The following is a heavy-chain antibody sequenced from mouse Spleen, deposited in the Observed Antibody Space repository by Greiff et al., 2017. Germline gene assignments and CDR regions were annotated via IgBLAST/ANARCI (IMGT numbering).Heavy chain of an antibody. CDR1: GFTFSDYY. V-gene: IGHV5-4*02. Sequence: EVQVVESGGGLVKPGGSLKLSCAASGFTFSDYYMYWVRQTPEKRLEWVATISDGGSYTYYPDSVKGRFTISRDNAKNNLYLQMSSLKSEDTAMYYCARDDGYSVYYAMDYWGQGTSVTVSS. CDR3: ARDDGYSVYYAMDY. CDR2: ISDGGSYT. J-gene: IGHJ4*01. D-gene: IGHD2-3*01.